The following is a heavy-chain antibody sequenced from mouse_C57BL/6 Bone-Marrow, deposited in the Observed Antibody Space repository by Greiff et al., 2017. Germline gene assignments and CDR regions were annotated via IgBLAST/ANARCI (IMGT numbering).Heavy chain of an antibody. J-gene: IGHJ4*01. CDR1: GYTFTSYW. D-gene: IGHD3-2*02. CDR3: ARSEKERLRGYYAMDY. CDR2: INPSNGGT. V-gene: IGHV1-53*01. Sequence: QVQLQQPGTELVKPGASVKLSCKASGYTFTSYWMHWVKQRPGQGLEWIGNINPSNGGTNYNEKFKSKATLTVDKSSSTAYMQLSSLTSEDSAVYYCARSEKERLRGYYAMDYWGQGTSVTVSS.